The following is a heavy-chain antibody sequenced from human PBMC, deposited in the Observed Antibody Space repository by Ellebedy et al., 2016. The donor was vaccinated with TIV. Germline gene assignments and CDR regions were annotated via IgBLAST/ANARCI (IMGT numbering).Heavy chain of an antibody. Sequence: GESLKISXAASGFTFSSYWMHWVRQAPRKGLVWVSRISNDGSRTTYADSVQGRFTISRDNAKSTLFLQMNSLRVEDTGLYYCARGSKGTGFGVVRNHHFDDWGQGILVTISS. V-gene: IGHV3-74*01. CDR2: ISNDGSRT. J-gene: IGHJ4*02. CDR1: GFTFSSYW. D-gene: IGHD3-3*01. CDR3: ARGSKGTGFGVVRNHHFDD.